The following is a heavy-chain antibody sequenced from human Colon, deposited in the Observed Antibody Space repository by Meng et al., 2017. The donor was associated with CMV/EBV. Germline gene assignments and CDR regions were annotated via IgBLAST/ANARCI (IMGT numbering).Heavy chain of an antibody. Sequence: GGSLRLSCAASGFSFDTYSMYWVRQAPGKGLEWVSSITISSTYIYYADSVKGRFTVSRDNAKNSLYLQMNNLTPEDTAFYYCARGGYSSGWPPGPWGQGTLVTVSS. CDR2: ITISSTYI. CDR1: GFSFDTYS. J-gene: IGHJ5*02. D-gene: IGHD6-19*01. CDR3: ARGGYSSGWPPGP. V-gene: IGHV3-21*04.